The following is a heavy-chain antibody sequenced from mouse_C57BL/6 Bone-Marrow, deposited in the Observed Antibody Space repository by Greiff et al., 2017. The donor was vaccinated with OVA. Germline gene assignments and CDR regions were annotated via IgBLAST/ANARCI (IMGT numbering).Heavy chain of an antibody. CDR1: GYTFTDYE. J-gene: IGHJ2*01. CDR3: TIPLITTVVAVDY. Sequence: VQLQQSGAELVRPGASVTLSCKASGYTFTDYEMHWVKQTPVNGLEWIGAIDPETGGTAYNQKFKGKAILTADKSSSTAYLELCSLTSEDSAVYYCTIPLITTVVAVDYWGQGTTLTVSS. D-gene: IGHD1-1*01. V-gene: IGHV1-15*01. CDR2: IDPETGGT.